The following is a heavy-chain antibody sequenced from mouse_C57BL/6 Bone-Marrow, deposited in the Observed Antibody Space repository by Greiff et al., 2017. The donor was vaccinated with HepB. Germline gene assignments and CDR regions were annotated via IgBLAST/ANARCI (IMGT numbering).Heavy chain of an antibody. CDR2: ISDGGSYT. D-gene: IGHD1-1*01. CDR1: GFTFSSYA. Sequence: EVMLVESGGGLVKPGGSLKLSCAASGFTFSSYAMSWVRQTPEKRLEWVATISDGGSYTYYPDNVKGRFTISRDNAKNNLYLQMSHLKSEYTAMYYCARGGGPLLLYLPEFAYRGQGTLVTVSA. CDR3: ARGGGPLLLYLPEFAY. V-gene: IGHV5-4*03. J-gene: IGHJ3*01.